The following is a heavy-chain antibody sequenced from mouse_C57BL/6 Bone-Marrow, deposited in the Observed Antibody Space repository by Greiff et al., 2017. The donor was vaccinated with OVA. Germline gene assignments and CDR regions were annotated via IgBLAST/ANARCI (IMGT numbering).Heavy chain of an antibody. CDR2: ISGGGGNN. D-gene: IGHD1-1*01. CDR3: ARQRRLITTVGAPFAY. V-gene: IGHV5-9*01. CDR1: GFTFSSYT. J-gene: IGHJ3*01. Sequence: EVQRVESGGGLVKPGGSLKLSCAASGFTFSSYTMSWVCQTPEKRLEWVATISGGGGNNYNPDSVKGRFTISRDNAKNTLYLQMSSLRSEDTALYDCARQRRLITTVGAPFAYWGQGTLVTVSA.